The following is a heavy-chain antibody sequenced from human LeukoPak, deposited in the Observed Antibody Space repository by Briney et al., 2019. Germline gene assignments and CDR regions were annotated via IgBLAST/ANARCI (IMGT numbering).Heavy chain of an antibody. J-gene: IGHJ3*02. CDR1: GGSISSFY. CDR3: ARAGYDTATGYCGAFDI. CDR2: MYYSGST. Sequence: PSETLSLTCTVSGGSISSFYWSWFRQPPGKGVEWIGYMYYSGSTYYNPSLKSRVSLSVDTSKNQFSLKLNSVTAADTAVYYCARAGYDTATGYCGAFDIWGQGTMVTVSS. V-gene: IGHV4-59*01. D-gene: IGHD3-9*01.